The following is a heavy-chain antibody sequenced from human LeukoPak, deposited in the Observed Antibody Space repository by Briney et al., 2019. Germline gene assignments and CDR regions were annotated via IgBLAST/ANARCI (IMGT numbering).Heavy chain of an antibody. D-gene: IGHD5-12*01. CDR1: GFTFSNYW. CDR2: INQDGSEE. J-gene: IGHJ4*02. Sequence: GGSLRLSRAASGFTFSNYWMTWVRQAPGKGLEWVAHINQDGSEEHYMDSVKARFTISRDNAKNSLSLQMNSLRAEDTAVYYCVRDGGVSGYDLLDYWGRGTLVTVSS. CDR3: VRDGGVSGYDLLDY. V-gene: IGHV3-7*01.